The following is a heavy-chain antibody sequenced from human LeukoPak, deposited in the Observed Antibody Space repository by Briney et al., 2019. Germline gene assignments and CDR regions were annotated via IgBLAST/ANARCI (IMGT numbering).Heavy chain of an antibody. D-gene: IGHD4-17*01. Sequence: PGGSLRLSCAVSGFTFRNYAMAWVRQVPGKGLEWVSAISASGRNTYYAGSVRGRFIISRDDSNNAPYLQMNSLRAEDTALYYWARDADGASHTLDYRGQGTLVTVSS. CDR2: ISASGRNT. J-gene: IGHJ4*02. CDR3: ARDADGASHTLDY. CDR1: GFTFRNYA. V-gene: IGHV3-23*01.